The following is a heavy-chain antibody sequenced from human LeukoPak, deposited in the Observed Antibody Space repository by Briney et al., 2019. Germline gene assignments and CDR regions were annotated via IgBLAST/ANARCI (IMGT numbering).Heavy chain of an antibody. CDR3: ARGYSSGWYRYYYMDV. J-gene: IGHJ6*03. CDR1: GYTFTSYD. V-gene: IGHV1-8*03. D-gene: IGHD6-19*01. CDR2: MNPNSGNT. Sequence: ASVKVSRKASGYTFTSYDINWVRQATGQGLEWMGWMNPNSGNTGYAQKFQGRVTITRNTSISTAYMELSSLRSEDTAVYYCARGYSSGWYRYYYMDVWGKGTTVTVSS.